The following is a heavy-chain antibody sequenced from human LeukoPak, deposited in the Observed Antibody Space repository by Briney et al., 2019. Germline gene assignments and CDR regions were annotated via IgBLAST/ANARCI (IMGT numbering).Heavy chain of an antibody. Sequence: SETLSLTCAVYGGSFSGVYWSWIRQSPGKGLEWIAEINHAEGTKYNPTLKSRVTISIDMSNNQFSLKLSSVTAADTAVYYCARGGSSGSFIYWGQGTLVTVSS. CDR1: GGSFSGVY. CDR2: INHAEGT. CDR3: ARGGSSGSFIY. V-gene: IGHV4-34*01. J-gene: IGHJ4*02. D-gene: IGHD1-26*01.